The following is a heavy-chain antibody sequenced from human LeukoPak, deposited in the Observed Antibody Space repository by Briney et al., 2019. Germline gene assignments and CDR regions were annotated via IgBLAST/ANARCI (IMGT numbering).Heavy chain of an antibody. Sequence: SGPTLVNPTQTLTLTCTFSGFSLSTSGMGVGWIRQPPEKALEWLAIIYWNDDRRYSPSLKSRLTIKKDTSKNQVVLTMTNMDPVDTATYCCAQYPDYGGDYDAFDIWGHGTMVTVSS. CDR1: GFSLSTSGMG. V-gene: IGHV2-5*01. J-gene: IGHJ3*02. CDR3: AQYPDYGGDYDAFDI. D-gene: IGHD4-23*01. CDR2: IYWNDDR.